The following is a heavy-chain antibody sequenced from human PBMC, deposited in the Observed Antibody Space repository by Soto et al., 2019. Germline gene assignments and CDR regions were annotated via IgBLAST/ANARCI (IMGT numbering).Heavy chain of an antibody. CDR3: AHRYYDSSGYPPAYYFDY. CDR1: GFSLSTRGVG. J-gene: IGHJ4*02. V-gene: IGHV2-5*02. Sequence: QITLKESGPTLVKPTQPLTLTCTFSGFSLSTRGVGVGWIRQPPGKALEWLALIYWDDDKRYSPSLKSRLTITKDTSKNHVVLTMTNMDPVDTATYYCAHRYYDSSGYPPAYYFDYWGQGTLVTVSS. D-gene: IGHD3-22*01. CDR2: IYWDDDK.